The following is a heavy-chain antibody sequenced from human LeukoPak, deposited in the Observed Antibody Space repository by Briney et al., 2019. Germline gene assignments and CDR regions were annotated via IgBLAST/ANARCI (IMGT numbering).Heavy chain of an antibody. J-gene: IGHJ4*02. CDR3: AKDMRPYSGDRSFLFDQ. V-gene: IGHV3-30*18. Sequence: GGSLRLSCAASGFSFSYYGIHWVRQAPGKGLEWVGVISYDGSDKYFADSAKGRFSISRDNSQNTVYLQMNSLRTEDTAIYYCAKDMRPYSGDRSFLFDQWGQGTLVIVSS. CDR2: ISYDGSDK. D-gene: IGHD1-26*01. CDR1: GFSFSYYG.